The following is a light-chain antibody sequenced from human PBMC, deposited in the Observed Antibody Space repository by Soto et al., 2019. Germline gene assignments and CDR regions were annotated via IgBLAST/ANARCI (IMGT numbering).Light chain of an antibody. J-gene: IGKJ5*01. CDR3: QQYNNWPPIT. CDR1: QTVTDD. V-gene: IGKV3-15*01. CDR2: GAS. Sequence: EVVLTQSPGTLSLSPGEGASLSCRASQTVTDDYLAWYQQRPGQAPRLLIYGASTRATGIPARFSGSGSGTEFTLTISSLQSEDFAVYYCQQYNNWPPITFGRGTRLEIK.